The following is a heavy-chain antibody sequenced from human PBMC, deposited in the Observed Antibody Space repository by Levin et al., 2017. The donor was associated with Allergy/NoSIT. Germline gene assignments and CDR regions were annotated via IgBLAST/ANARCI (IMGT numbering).Heavy chain of an antibody. CDR1: GFTFTGYY. V-gene: IGHV1-2*02. CDR2: INPDTGGI. Sequence: EASVKVSCKASGFTFTGYYMHWVRQAPGQGLEWMGWINPDTGGINYAQKFQGRVTMTRDTSISTAYMELSRLRSDDTAVYYCARSDLRTPRDYWGQGTLVSVSS. D-gene: IGHD1-1*01. CDR3: ARSDLRTPRDY. J-gene: IGHJ4*02.